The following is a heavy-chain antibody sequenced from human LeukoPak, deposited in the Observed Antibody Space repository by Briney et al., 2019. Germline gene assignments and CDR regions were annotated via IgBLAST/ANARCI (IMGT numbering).Heavy chain of an antibody. V-gene: IGHV3-21*01. CDR3: AKLLGEFDY. CDR1: GFTFSSYS. J-gene: IGHJ4*02. D-gene: IGHD3-16*01. Sequence: GGSLRLSCAASGFTFSSYSMNWVRQAPGKGLEWVSSISSSSSYIYYADSVKGRSTISRDNAKNSLYLQMSSLRAEDTAVYYCAKLLGEFDYWGQGTLVTVSS. CDR2: ISSSSSYI.